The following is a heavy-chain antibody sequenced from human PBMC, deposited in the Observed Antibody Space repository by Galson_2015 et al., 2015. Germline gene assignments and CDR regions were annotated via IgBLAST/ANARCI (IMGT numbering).Heavy chain of an antibody. D-gene: IGHD6-6*01. CDR3: AKATRAIAARRKPSRRDGMDV. J-gene: IGHJ6*02. Sequence: SLRLSCAASGFTFDDYAMHWVRQAPGKGLEWVSGISWNSGSIGYADSVKGRFTISRDNAKNSLYLQMNSLRAEDTALYYCAKATRAIAARRKPSRRDGMDVWGQGTTVTVSS. V-gene: IGHV3-9*01. CDR1: GFTFDDYA. CDR2: ISWNSGSI.